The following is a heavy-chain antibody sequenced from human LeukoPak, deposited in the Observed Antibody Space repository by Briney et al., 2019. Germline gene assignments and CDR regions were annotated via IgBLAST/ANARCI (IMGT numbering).Heavy chain of an antibody. CDR1: GFTFSSYG. D-gene: IGHD3-3*01. Sequence: GGSLRLSCAASGFTFSSYGMHWVRQAPGKGLEWVAFIRYDGSNKYYADSVKGRFTISRDNSKNTLYLQMNSLRAEDTAVYYCANDNYYDFWSGYPESDAFDIWGQGTMVTVSS. J-gene: IGHJ3*02. V-gene: IGHV3-30*02. CDR2: IRYDGSNK. CDR3: ANDNYYDFWSGYPESDAFDI.